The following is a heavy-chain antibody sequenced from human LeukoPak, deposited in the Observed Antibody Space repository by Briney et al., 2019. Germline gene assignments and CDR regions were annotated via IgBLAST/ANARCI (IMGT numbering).Heavy chain of an antibody. CDR1: GGSISSGTYY. Sequence: PSQTLSLTCTVSGGSISSGTYYWSWIRQPAGKGLEWIGRIYTSGTTHYNPSLENRVIISVGTSKNQFSLKLSSVTAADTAVYYCARGQLPDYWGQGTLVTVSS. CDR2: IYTSGTT. CDR3: ARGQLPDY. D-gene: IGHD1-7*01. J-gene: IGHJ4*02. V-gene: IGHV4-61*02.